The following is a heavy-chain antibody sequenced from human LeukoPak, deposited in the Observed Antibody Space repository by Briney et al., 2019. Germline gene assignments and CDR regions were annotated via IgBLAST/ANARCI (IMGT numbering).Heavy chain of an antibody. CDR1: GFTFSSYA. Sequence: GGSLRLSCAASGFTFSSYAIRWVRQAPGKGLEWVSAISGSGGSTYYANSVKGRFTISRDNSKNTLYLQMNSLRAEDTAVYYCAKDRTYSSSPRGFDYWGQGTLVTVSS. CDR2: ISGSGGST. V-gene: IGHV3-23*01. J-gene: IGHJ4*02. D-gene: IGHD6-6*01. CDR3: AKDRTYSSSPRGFDY.